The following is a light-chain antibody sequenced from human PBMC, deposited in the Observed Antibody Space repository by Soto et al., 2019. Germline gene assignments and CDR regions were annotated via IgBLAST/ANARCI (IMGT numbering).Light chain of an antibody. CDR3: SSYTTSNTRQIV. V-gene: IGLV2-14*03. Sequence: QSVLTQPASVSGSPGQSITIPCTGTSSDVGSYNYVSWYQHHPGKAPKLMIYDVSNRPSGVSNRFSGSKSGNTASLTISGLQPEDEADYYCSSYTTSNTRQIVFGTGTKVTVL. J-gene: IGLJ1*01. CDR1: SSDVGSYNY. CDR2: DVS.